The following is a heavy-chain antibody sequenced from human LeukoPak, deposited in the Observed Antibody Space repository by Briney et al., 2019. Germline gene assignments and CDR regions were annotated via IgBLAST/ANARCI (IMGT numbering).Heavy chain of an antibody. CDR2: INHSGST. CDR3: ARGETPSGRYSNLFDY. D-gene: IGHD1-26*01. V-gene: IGHV4-34*01. J-gene: IGHJ4*02. CDR1: GGSFSGYY. Sequence: SETLSLTCAVYGGSFSGYYWSWIRQPPGKGLEWSGEINHSGSTNYNPSLKSRVTISVDTSKNQFSLKLSSVTAADTAVYYCARGETPSGRYSNLFDYWGQGALVTVSP.